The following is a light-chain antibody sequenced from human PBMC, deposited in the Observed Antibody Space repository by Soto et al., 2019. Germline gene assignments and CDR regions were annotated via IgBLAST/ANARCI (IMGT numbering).Light chain of an antibody. CDR2: GAS. CDR1: QSLNRD. CDR3: RQYNNWPGT. J-gene: IGKJ1*01. V-gene: IGKV3-15*01. Sequence: IVMTQSPATLSMSPGERATLSCRASQSLNRDLAWYQQKPGQSPRLLIFGASIRATGISARFSGSGSGTEFTLTIGSLQSEGCGLYYCRQYNNWPGTFGQGTKVDI.